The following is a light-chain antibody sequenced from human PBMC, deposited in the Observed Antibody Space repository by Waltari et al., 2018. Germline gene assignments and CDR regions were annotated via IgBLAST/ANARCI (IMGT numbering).Light chain of an antibody. J-gene: IGKJ4*01. CDR2: GAS. CDR3: QQYGRSPLT. CDR1: PGISSSY. Sequence: EMVLTQSPVTLSLSPGERAILSCRASPGISSSYLTWFQQKPGQAPRLLIYGASTRATGIPDRFSGAGSGTNFTLTISRLEPEDFAVYYCQQYGRSPLTFGGGTKVEIK. V-gene: IGKV3-20*01.